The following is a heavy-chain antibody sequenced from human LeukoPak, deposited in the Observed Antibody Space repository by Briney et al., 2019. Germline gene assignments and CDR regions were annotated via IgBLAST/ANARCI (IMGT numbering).Heavy chain of an antibody. V-gene: IGHV3-30*04. Sequence: GGSLRLSCAASGFTFSSYAMHWVRQAPGKGLEWVAVISYDGRNKYYADYVKGRFTISRDNSKNTLYLQMNSLRAEDTAVYYCARGQGIGYYYDSSGIGYFDYWGQGTLVTVSS. CDR2: ISYDGRNK. D-gene: IGHD3-22*01. J-gene: IGHJ4*02. CDR1: GFTFSSYA. CDR3: ARGQGIGYYYDSSGIGYFDY.